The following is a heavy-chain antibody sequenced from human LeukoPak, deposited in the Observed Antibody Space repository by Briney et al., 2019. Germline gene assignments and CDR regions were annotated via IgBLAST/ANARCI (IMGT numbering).Heavy chain of an antibody. J-gene: IGHJ3*02. Sequence: SETLSLTCTVSGGSISSHYWSWIRQPPGKGLEWIACICYSGSTNYNASLKSRVTISVDTSKNEFSLKLSSVTAADTAVYYCARATEDILVVPAAILAGTGAFDIWGQGTMVTGPS. D-gene: IGHD2-2*02. CDR3: ARATEDILVVPAAILAGTGAFDI. V-gene: IGHV4-59*11. CDR2: ICYSGST. CDR1: GGSISSHY.